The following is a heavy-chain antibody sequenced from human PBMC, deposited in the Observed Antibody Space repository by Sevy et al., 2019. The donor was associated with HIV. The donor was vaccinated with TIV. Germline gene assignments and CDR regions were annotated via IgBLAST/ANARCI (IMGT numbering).Heavy chain of an antibody. V-gene: IGHV4-61*02. D-gene: IGHD3-3*01. Sequence: SETLSLTCTVSGGSFSSGSYYWSWIRQPAGKGLEWIGRIYTSGSTNYNPSLKSRVTISVDTSKNQFSLKLSSVTAADTAVYYCARDRDELRFTFWGQGTQVTVSS. CDR1: GGSFSSGSYY. CDR3: ARDRDELRFTF. J-gene: IGHJ4*02. CDR2: IYTSGST.